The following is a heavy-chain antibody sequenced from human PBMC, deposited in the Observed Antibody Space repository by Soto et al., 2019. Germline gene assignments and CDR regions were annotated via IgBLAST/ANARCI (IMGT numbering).Heavy chain of an antibody. Sequence: XATLSLTCTVSGGSISSYYWSWIRQPPGKGLEWIGYIYYSVSTNYNPSLKSRVTISVDTSKNQFSLKLSSVTAADTAVYYCARAPRMGNYYYYGMDVWGQGTTLTVSS. CDR1: GGSISSYY. V-gene: IGHV4-59*01. CDR3: ARAPRMGNYYYYGMDV. CDR2: IYYSVST. D-gene: IGHD7-27*01. J-gene: IGHJ6*02.